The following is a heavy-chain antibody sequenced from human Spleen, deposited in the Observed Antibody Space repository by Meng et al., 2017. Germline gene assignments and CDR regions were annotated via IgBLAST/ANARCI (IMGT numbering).Heavy chain of an antibody. D-gene: IGHD3-10*01. J-gene: IGHJ4*02. V-gene: IGHV3-74*01. CDR1: GFTFSRYW. Sequence: EVQLVESGGRLVQPGGSLRLSCAASGFTFSRYWMHWVRQVPGQGLVWVSRINPDGSSTSYADSVKGRFTISRDNAKNTLYLQMTSLRAEDTAVYYCIRSFSGTNDHWGQGTLVTVSS. CDR2: INPDGSST. CDR3: IRSFSGTNDH.